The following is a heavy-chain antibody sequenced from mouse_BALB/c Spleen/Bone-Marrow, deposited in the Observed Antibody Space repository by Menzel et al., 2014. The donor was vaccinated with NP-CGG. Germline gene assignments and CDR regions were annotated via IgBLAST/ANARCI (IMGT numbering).Heavy chain of an antibody. V-gene: IGHV1-69*02. D-gene: IGHD1-1*01. Sequence: QVQLHQSGAGLVKPGASVNLSCKASGYTFTSYWMYWVKQRPGQGLEWIVEIDPSDSYTNYSQKFKGKATLTVDKSSSADYMKLSSLTSEDSAVYYCAITTVVATGDYWGEGCTLTGS. CDR3: AITTVVATGDY. CDR2: IDPSDSYT. J-gene: IGHJ2*01. CDR1: GYTFTSYW.